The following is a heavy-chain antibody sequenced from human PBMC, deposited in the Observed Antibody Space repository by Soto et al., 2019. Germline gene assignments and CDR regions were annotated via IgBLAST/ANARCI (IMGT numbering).Heavy chain of an antibody. CDR1: GFTFSSNG. D-gene: IGHD2-15*01. V-gene: IGHV3-30*18. J-gene: IGHJ4*02. Sequence: GGSLRLSCAASGFTFSSNGMHWVRQAPGKGLEWVAVISDDGSNKYYADSVKGRFTISRDKSKNTLYLQMNSLRVEDTAVYYCAKDRGHCSGGSCRSADYWGQGTLVTVSS. CDR3: AKDRGHCSGGSCRSADY. CDR2: ISDDGSNK.